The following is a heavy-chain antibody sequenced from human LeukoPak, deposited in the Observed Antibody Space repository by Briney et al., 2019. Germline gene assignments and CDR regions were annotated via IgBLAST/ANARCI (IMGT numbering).Heavy chain of an antibody. J-gene: IGHJ3*02. Sequence: GASVKVSCKASGYTFTSFGFSWVRQAPGQGLEWMGWISTYSGDTKYVQNFQDRLTMTTDTSASTAYMELRNLRSDDTAVYYCARVRRYSGYNYFDAFDNWGQGTMVTVSS. CDR1: GYTFTSFG. D-gene: IGHD5-12*01. CDR2: ISTYSGDT. CDR3: ARVRRYSGYNYFDAFDN. V-gene: IGHV1-18*01.